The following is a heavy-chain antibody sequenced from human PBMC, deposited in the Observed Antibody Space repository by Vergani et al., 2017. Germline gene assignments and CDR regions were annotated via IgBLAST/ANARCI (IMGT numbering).Heavy chain of an antibody. Sequence: QVQLVQSGAEVKKPGASVKVSCKASGYTFTGYYLHWVRQAPGQGLEWMGWINPNSGGKNDAQKFQGRGTRTRDTSISTAYMELSRRRSDDTAVYYCARGGKLISMLPPGDGFDYWGQGTLVTVSS. CDR1: GYTFTGYY. CDR3: ARGGKLISMLPPGDGFDY. CDR2: INPNSGGK. D-gene: IGHD3-16*01. J-gene: IGHJ4*02. V-gene: IGHV1-2*02.